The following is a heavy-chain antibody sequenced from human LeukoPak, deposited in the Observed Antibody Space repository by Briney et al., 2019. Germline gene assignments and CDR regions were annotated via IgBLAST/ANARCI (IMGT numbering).Heavy chain of an antibody. D-gene: IGHD1-26*01. CDR1: GYTFTGYY. J-gene: IGHJ4*02. CDR3: ARGGRQWELLGYFDY. V-gene: IGHV1-46*01. Sequence: ASVKVSCKASGYTFTGYYMHWVRLAPGQGLEWMGIINPSGGSTTYAQKFQGRVTMTRDTSTSTVYMELSSLRSEDTAVCYCARGGRQWELLGYFDYWGQGTLVTVSS. CDR2: INPSGGST.